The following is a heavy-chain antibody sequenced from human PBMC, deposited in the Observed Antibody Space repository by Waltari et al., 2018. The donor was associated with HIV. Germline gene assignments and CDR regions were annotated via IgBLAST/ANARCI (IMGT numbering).Heavy chain of an antibody. CDR1: GRSFSSYA. D-gene: IGHD3-16*02. CDR2: IIPNYGTA. J-gene: IGHJ4*02. Sequence: QVQLVQSGAEVKQPAPSVTVSCKPSGRSFSSYAISWVRPAPGHGLEWMGGIIPNYGTANYAQKFQGRVTMTADESTSTAYMELSSLRSEDTAVYYCARACGDYDYVWGSYPLDDWGQGTLVTVSS. CDR3: ARACGDYDYVWGSYPLDD. V-gene: IGHV1-69*01.